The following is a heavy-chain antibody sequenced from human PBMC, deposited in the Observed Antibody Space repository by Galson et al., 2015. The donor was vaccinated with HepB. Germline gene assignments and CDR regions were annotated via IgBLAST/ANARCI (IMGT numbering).Heavy chain of an antibody. CDR1: GFSFRDYG. V-gene: IGHV3-30*03. Sequence: SLRLSCAASGFSFRDYGVYWVRQAPGKRLEWVAGISFDGSDTYYRDSVKGRFTISRDSSKNTLYLQTTSLKVEDTAVYFCASARLRFLEWLSYGMGVWGRGTTVTVSS. CDR3: ASARLRFLEWLSYGMGV. CDR2: ISFDGSDT. J-gene: IGHJ6*02. D-gene: IGHD3-3*01.